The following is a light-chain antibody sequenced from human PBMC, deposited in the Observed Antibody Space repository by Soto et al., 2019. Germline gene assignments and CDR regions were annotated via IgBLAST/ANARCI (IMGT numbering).Light chain of an antibody. CDR3: SSYTSSSTLVV. CDR1: SSDVGGYNY. V-gene: IGLV2-14*01. CDR2: EVS. J-gene: IGLJ2*01. Sequence: QSVLTQPASVSGSPGQSITISCTGTSSDVGGYNYVSWYQHHPGKAPKLMIYEVSNRPSGVSNRFSGSKSGNTASLTISGHQAEDEADYYCSSYTSSSTLVVFGGATKLTVL.